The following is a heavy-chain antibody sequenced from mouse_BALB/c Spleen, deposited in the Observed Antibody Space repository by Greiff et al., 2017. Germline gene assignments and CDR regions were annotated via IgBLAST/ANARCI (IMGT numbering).Heavy chain of an antibody. J-gene: IGHJ2*01. V-gene: IGHV1-82*01. CDR2: IYPGDGDT. CDR3: AREGSYYFDY. Sequence: QVQLKQSGPELVKPGASVKISCKASGYAFSSSWMNWVKQRPGQGLEWIGRIYPGDGDTNYNGKFKGKATLTADKSSSTAYMQLSSLTSVDSAVYFCAREGSYYFDYWGQGTTLTVSS. CDR1: GYAFSSSW.